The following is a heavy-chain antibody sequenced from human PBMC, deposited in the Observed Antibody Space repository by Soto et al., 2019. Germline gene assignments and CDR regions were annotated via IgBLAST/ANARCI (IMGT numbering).Heavy chain of an antibody. J-gene: IGHJ4*02. V-gene: IGHV3-30*18. CDR2: ISYDGSNK. CDR1: GFTFSSYG. Sequence: SLRLSCAASGFTFSSYGMHWVRQAPGKGLEWVAVISYDGSNKYYADSVKGRFTISRDNSKNTLYLQMNSLRAEDTAVYYCAKDHITIAAAGISPDYWGQGTLVTVSS. CDR3: AKDHITIAAAGISPDY. D-gene: IGHD6-13*01.